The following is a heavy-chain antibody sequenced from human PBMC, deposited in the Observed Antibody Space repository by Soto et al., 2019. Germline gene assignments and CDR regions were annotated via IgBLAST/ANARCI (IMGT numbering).Heavy chain of an antibody. CDR2: INWNGGST. V-gene: IGHV3-20*04. CDR1: GFTFGDYG. D-gene: IGHD6-6*01. J-gene: IGHJ3*02. CDR3: ARDSYSSSKAFDI. Sequence: GGSLRLSCAASGFTFGDYGMSWVRQAPGKGLEWVSGINWNGGSTAYADSVKGRFTISRDNAKNSLYLQMNSLRAEDTALYYCARDSYSSSKAFDIWGQGTMVTVSS.